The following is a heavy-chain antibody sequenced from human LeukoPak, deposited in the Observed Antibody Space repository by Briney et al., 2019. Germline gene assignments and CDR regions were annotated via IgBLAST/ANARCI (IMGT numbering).Heavy chain of an antibody. CDR3: ASGDILTGYYAT. CDR1: GGTFSSYA. D-gene: IGHD3-9*01. Sequence: ASVKVSCKASGGTFSSYAISWVRQAPGQGLEWMGGIIPIFGTANYAQKFQGRVTITADESTSTAYMELSSLRSEDTAVYYCASGDILTGYYATWGQGTLVTVSS. CDR2: IIPIFGTA. V-gene: IGHV1-69*13. J-gene: IGHJ5*02.